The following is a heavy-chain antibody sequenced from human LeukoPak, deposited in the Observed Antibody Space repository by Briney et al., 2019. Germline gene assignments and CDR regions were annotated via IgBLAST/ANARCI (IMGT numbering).Heavy chain of an antibody. J-gene: IGHJ4*02. D-gene: IGHD5-18*01. CDR2: INHSGST. CDR3: ARRGYSYGLAFFDY. CDR1: GGSFSGYY. V-gene: IGHV4-34*01. Sequence: SETLSLTCAVYGGSFSGYYWSWIRQPPGKGLEWIGEINHSGSTSYNPSLKSRVTISVGTSKNQFSLKLSSVTAADTAVYYCARRGYSYGLAFFDYWGQGTLVTVSS.